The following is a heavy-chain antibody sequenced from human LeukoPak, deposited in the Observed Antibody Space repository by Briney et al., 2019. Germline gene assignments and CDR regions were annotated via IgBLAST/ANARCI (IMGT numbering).Heavy chain of an antibody. CDR2: LSNTGNI. J-gene: IGHJ4*02. V-gene: IGHV3-48*01. D-gene: IGHD3-10*02. CDR1: GFTFSSCG. Sequence: GGSLRLSCAASGFTFSSCGMNWVRQAPGKGLEWLSYLSNTGNIHYAQSVKGRFTISRDNAKSSLYLQMDGLRAEDTAVYYCARRGDSPMIGDHWGQGILVTVAS. CDR3: ARRGDSPMIGDH.